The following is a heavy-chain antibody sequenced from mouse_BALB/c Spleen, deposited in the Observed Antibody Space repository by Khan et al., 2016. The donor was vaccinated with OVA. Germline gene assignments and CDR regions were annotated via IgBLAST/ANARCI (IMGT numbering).Heavy chain of an antibody. Sequence: EVELVESGGDLVKPGGSLKLSCAASGFTFSNYGMSWVRQIPDKRLEWVASINSDGFYTSYLDSVKGRFTFSRNNAKNTLYLEMSSLKSDDTAMYYCASHLAGSIAYWGQGTLVTVFA. CDR2: INSDGFYT. V-gene: IGHV5-6*01. J-gene: IGHJ3*01. CDR1: GFTFSNYG. CDR3: ASHLAGSIAY. D-gene: IGHD1-1*01.